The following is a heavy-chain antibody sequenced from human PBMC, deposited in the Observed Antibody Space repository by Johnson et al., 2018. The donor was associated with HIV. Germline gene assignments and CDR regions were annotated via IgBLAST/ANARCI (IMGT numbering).Heavy chain of an antibody. J-gene: IGHJ3*02. Sequence: VQLVESGGGLVQPGGSLRLSCAASGFTFSSYWMNWVRQAPGKGLEWVSGISWNSGTIGYADSVKGRFTISRDNAKNTLYLQMNSLKTEDTALYYCAKDMTTQAFDIWGQGTMVIVSS. CDR2: ISWNSGTI. CDR1: GFTFSSYW. CDR3: AKDMTTQAFDI. D-gene: IGHD4-17*01. V-gene: IGHV3-9*01.